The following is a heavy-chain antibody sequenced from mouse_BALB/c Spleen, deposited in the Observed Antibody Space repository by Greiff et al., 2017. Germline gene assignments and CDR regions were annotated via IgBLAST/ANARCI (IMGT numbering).Heavy chain of an antibody. CDR3: ARCGYDDYFDY. CDR2: IYPGDGDT. Sequence: VQLQQSGAELARPGASVKLSCKASGYTFTSYWMQWVKQRPGQGLEWIGAIYPGDGDTRYTQKFKGKATLTADKSSSTAYMQLSSLASEDSAVYYCARCGYDDYFDYWGQGTTLTVSS. V-gene: IGHV1-87*01. CDR1: GYTFTSYW. J-gene: IGHJ2*01. D-gene: IGHD2-2*01.